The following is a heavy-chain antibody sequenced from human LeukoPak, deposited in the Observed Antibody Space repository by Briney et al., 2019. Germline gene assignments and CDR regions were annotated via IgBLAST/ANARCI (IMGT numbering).Heavy chain of an antibody. J-gene: IGHJ5*02. CDR2: ISSSSYTI. CDR3: ARDDYSSGSHP. CDR1: GFTFINYN. V-gene: IGHV3-48*01. Sequence: GGSLRLSCAAPGFTFINYNMNWVRQAPGKGLEWVSYISSSSYTIYYADSAKGRFTISRDNAKNSLFLQMNSLRAEDTAVYYCARDDYSSGSHPWGQGTLVTVSS. D-gene: IGHD3-10*01.